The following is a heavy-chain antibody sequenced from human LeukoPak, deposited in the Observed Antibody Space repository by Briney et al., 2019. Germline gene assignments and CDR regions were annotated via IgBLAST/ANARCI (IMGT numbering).Heavy chain of an antibody. CDR3: ARAGGLLWFGEVLESSDAFHI. D-gene: IGHD3-10*01. CDR1: GFTFSSFS. CDR2: ISSGSSTI. V-gene: IGHV3-48*02. J-gene: IGHJ3*02. Sequence: GGSLRLSCAASGFTFSSFSMNWVRQAPGKGLEWVSYISSGSSTIYCADSVRGRFTISRDNAKNSLYLQVNSLRDEDAAVYYCARAGGLLWFGEVLESSDAFHIWGQGTMVTVSS.